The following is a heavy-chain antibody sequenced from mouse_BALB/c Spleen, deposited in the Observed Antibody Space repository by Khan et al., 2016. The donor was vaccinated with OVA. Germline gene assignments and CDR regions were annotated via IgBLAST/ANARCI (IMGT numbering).Heavy chain of an antibody. CDR1: GFSFTDYG. D-gene: IGHD2-10*01. Sequence: QVQLKQSGPGLVAPSQSLSITCTISGFSFTDYGVHWVRQPPGKGLEWLVVIWSDGTTTYNSALKSRLSIIKDNSKSQIFLKMNSLQTDDTAMYYCARQPYYHYYIMDYWGQGTSVTVSS. CDR2: IWSDGTT. CDR3: ARQPYYHYYIMDY. V-gene: IGHV2-6-1*01. J-gene: IGHJ4*01.